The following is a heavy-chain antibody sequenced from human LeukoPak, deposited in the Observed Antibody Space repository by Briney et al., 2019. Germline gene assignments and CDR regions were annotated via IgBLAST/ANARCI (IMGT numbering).Heavy chain of an antibody. CDR2: TYYRSKWYH. J-gene: IGHJ5*02. CDR3: ARGYCSGGSCYDWFDP. Sequence: SQTLSLTCLISGDSVSSNTATWNWIRQSPSRGLEWLGRTYYRSKWYHDYAVSVKSRITINPDTSKNQFSLQLNSVTPEDTAVYYCARGYCSGGSCYDWFDPWGQGTLVTVSS. D-gene: IGHD2-15*01. CDR1: GDSVSSNTAT. V-gene: IGHV6-1*01.